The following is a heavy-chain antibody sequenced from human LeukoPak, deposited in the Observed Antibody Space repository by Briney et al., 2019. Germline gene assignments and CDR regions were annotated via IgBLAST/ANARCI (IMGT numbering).Heavy chain of an antibody. CDR2: LRQDGSEK. Sequence: PGGSLRLSCAASGFTFSSYWMSWVRQAPGEGLEWVANLRQDGSEKYYVGSVKGRFTISRDNAKNSLYLQMNSLRAEDMAVYYCARFALKTPPTDWGQGTLVTVSS. CDR3: ARFALKTPPTD. CDR1: GFTFSSYW. J-gene: IGHJ4*02. V-gene: IGHV3-7*01.